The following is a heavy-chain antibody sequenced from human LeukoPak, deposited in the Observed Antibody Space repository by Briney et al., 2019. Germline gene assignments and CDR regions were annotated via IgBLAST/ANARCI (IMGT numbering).Heavy chain of an antibody. CDR3: ARGYSYGYGPLDY. D-gene: IGHD5-18*01. CDR1: GYRFPSYG. CDR2: ISTDNGNT. V-gene: IGHV1-18*01. J-gene: IGHJ4*02. Sequence: ASAKVSCKASGYRFPSYGINWVRQAPGQGLEWMGWISTDNGNTGYAQNLQGRATMTTDTSTSTAYMKLRSLRSDDTAVYYCARGYSYGYGPLDYWGQGTLVTVSS.